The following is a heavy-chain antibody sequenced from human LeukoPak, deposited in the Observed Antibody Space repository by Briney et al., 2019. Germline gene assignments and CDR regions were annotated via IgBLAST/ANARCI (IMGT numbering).Heavy chain of an antibody. CDR3: ARGWGYSRMADY. CDR2: INHSGST. V-gene: IGHV4-34*01. J-gene: IGHJ4*02. Sequence: SETLSLTCAVYGGSFSGYYWSWIRQPPGKGLEWIGEINHSGSTNYNPSLKSRVTISVDTPKNQFSLKLSSVTAADTAVYYCARGWGYSRMADYWGQGTLVTVSS. CDR1: GGSFSGYY. D-gene: IGHD4-11*01.